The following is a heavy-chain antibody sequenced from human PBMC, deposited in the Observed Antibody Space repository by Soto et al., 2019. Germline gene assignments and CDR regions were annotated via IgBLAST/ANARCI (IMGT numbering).Heavy chain of an antibody. J-gene: IGHJ4*01. CDR1: GGSMTKNYF. CDR2: INYSGST. Sequence: SETLSLTCTVSGGSMTKNYFWSWIRQPPGKALEWIGYINYSGSTNYNPSLNGRATISIDTSKNQYSLKLSSVTASDTAVYYCTRDRNTYFYWSKGTLVTVSS. D-gene: IGHD1-1*01. CDR3: TRDRNTYFY. V-gene: IGHV4-59*01.